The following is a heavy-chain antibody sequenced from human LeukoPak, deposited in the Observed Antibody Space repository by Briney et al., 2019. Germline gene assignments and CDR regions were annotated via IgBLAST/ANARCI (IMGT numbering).Heavy chain of an antibody. CDR2: IRSDGSIK. D-gene: IGHD2-2*01. Sequence: PGGSLRLSCSASGFIFSSYGMHWVRQAPGKGLEWVAFIRSDGSIKYYGDSVKGRFTISRDNSKNTLYLQMNSQRPEDTAVYYCTKDRPEAYFDYWGQGTLVTVSS. CDR3: TKDRPEAYFDY. V-gene: IGHV3-30*02. CDR1: GFIFSSYG. J-gene: IGHJ4*02.